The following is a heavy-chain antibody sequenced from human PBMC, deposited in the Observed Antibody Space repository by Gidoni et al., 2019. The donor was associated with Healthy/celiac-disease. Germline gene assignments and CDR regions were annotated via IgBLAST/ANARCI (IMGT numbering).Heavy chain of an antibody. CDR3: AREERVGKGFLDY. V-gene: IGHV4-61*01. CDR1: GGSVSSGSYY. D-gene: IGHD1-26*01. Sequence: QVQLQESGPGLVKPSETLSLTCTVSGGSVSSGSYYWSWIRQPPGKGMEWIGYIYYSGSTNYNPSLKSRVTISVDTSKNQFSLKLSSVTAADTAVYYCAREERVGKGFLDYWGQGTLVTVSS. CDR2: IYYSGST. J-gene: IGHJ4*02.